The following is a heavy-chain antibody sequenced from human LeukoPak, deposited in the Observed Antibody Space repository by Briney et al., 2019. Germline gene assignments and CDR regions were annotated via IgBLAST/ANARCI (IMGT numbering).Heavy chain of an antibody. Sequence: SSETLSLTCTVSGGSISSSSYYWGWIRQPPGKGLEWIGSIYYSGSTYYNPSLKSRVTISVDTSKNQFSLKLSSVTAADTAVYYCARGDYGLYFFDSWGRGTLVTVSS. CDR2: IYYSGST. V-gene: IGHV4-39*07. CDR3: ARGDYGLYFFDS. CDR1: GGSISSSSYY. J-gene: IGHJ4*02. D-gene: IGHD4-17*01.